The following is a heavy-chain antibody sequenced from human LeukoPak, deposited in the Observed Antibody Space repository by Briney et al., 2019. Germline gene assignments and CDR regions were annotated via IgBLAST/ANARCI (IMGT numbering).Heavy chain of an antibody. CDR2: VDPEDGET. V-gene: IGHV1-69-2*01. CDR3: ATRGYSYGDNY. J-gene: IGHJ4*02. Sequence: ASVKVSCKVSGYTFTDYYMHWVQQAPGKGLEWMGLVDPEDGETIYADKFQGRVTITADTSTDTAYMELSSLRSEDTVVYYCATRGYSYGDNYWGQGTLVTVSS. D-gene: IGHD5-18*01. CDR1: GYTFTDYY.